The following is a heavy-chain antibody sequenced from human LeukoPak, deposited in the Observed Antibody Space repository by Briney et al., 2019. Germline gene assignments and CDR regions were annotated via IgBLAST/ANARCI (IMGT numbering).Heavy chain of an antibody. CDR2: INVSGNT. D-gene: IGHD6-25*01. V-gene: IGHV4-4*07. Sequence: PSETLSLTCSVSGASTSNYYWSWIRQPAGKGLEWIGRINVSGNTNYSPSLQSRVTMSLDTSKNQFSLKLSSVTAADTAVYYCARSRGRGYSDYWGQGTLVTVSS. CDR3: ARSRGRGYSDY. CDR1: GASTSNYY. J-gene: IGHJ4*02.